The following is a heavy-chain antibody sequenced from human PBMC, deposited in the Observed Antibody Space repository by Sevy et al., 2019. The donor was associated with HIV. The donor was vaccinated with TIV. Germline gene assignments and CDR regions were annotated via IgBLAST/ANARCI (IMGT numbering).Heavy chain of an antibody. V-gene: IGHV3-48*01. J-gene: IGHJ6*02. Sequence: GGSLRLSCAASGFTFSSFSMNWVRQAPGKGPEWISYISTRSNAIYYADSMKGRFTISRDNSKNSLYLQMNSLRAEDTAVYYCARESASGTPGGVYYYYYNMDVWGQGTTVTVSS. CDR3: ARESASGTPGGVYYYYYNMDV. CDR1: GFTFSSFS. CDR2: ISTRSNAI. D-gene: IGHD6-13*01.